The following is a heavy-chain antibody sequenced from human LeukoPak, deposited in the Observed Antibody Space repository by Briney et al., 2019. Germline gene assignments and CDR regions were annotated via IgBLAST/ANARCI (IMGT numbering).Heavy chain of an antibody. J-gene: IGHJ3*02. CDR3: ARARGATIFQSAFDI. D-gene: IGHD5-24*01. CDR2: ISYSGST. CDR1: GGSVSSGNYY. Sequence: SETLSLTCTVSGGSVSSGNYYWSWIRQPPGKGLEWIGYISYSGSTNYNPSLKSRVTISVDTSKNRFSLRLSSVTAADTAVYYCARARGATIFQSAFDIWGQGTMVTVSS. V-gene: IGHV4-61*01.